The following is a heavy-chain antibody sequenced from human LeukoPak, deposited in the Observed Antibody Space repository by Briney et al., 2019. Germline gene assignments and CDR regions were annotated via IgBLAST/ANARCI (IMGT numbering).Heavy chain of an antibody. CDR3: ASLNRGEFNTYYYDSSGYYCDY. J-gene: IGHJ4*02. Sequence: PSETLSLTCSVSGDSTAGYFWGWIRQSPGRAPEWLAYVYRSGQSDYNSSLRGRVTVSLDRSKTQVSLRLRSLTAADTAVYYCASLNRGEFNTYYYDSSGYYCDYWGQGTLVTVSS. CDR1: GDSTAGYF. V-gene: IGHV4-59*12. CDR2: VYRSGQS. D-gene: IGHD3-22*01.